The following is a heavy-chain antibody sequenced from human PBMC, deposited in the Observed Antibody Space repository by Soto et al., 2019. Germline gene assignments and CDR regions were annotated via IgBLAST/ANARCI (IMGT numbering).Heavy chain of an antibody. V-gene: IGHV3-23*01. CDR3: AKGKGVGATPDGANC. Sequence: EVQVLESGGGLVQPGGSLRLSWAASGFIFGNFGMNWVRQAPGKGLEWVSGVRSDGDTTYNAESVEGRFTVFRDTSRNTVYLQMNNLRAEDTAIYYCAKGKGVGATPDGANCWGQGTLVTVSS. D-gene: IGHD1-26*01. J-gene: IGHJ4*02. CDR1: GFIFGNFG. CDR2: VRSDGDTT.